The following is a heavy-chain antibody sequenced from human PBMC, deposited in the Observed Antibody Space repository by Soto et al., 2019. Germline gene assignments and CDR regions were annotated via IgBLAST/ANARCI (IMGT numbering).Heavy chain of an antibody. J-gene: IGHJ5*02. CDR2: LSGSGGDT. V-gene: IGHV3-23*01. Sequence: EVQLLESGGDLVQPGGSLRLSCVASGFTFSSFAMSWVRQAPGKGLEWVSTLSGSGGDTYYADSVKGRFTISRDNSKNTLYLQMNSLRAEDTAVYYCAREVRSIAVAGTGWFDPWGQGTLVTVSS. CDR3: AREVRSIAVAGTGWFDP. D-gene: IGHD6-19*01. CDR1: GFTFSSFA.